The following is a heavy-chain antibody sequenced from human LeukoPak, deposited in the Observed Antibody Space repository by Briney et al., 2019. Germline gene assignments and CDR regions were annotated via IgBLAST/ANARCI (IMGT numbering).Heavy chain of an antibody. V-gene: IGHV3-21*01. CDR3: ARGMVAAAGKSFDY. CDR1: GFTFSSYS. CDR2: ISSSSSYI. J-gene: IGHJ4*02. Sequence: PGGSLILSCAASGFTFSSYSMNWVRQAPGKGLEWVSSISSSSSYIYYADSVKGRLTISRDNAKNSLYLQMNSLRAEDTAVYYCARGMVAAAGKSFDYWGQGTLVTVSS. D-gene: IGHD6-13*01.